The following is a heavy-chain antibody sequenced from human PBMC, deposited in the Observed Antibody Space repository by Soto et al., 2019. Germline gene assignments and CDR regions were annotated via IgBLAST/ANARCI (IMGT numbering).Heavy chain of an antibody. J-gene: IGHJ3*01. Sequence: GGSLRLSCAASGFAFSTYEMDWVRQAPGKGLEWVAHITSSGATMYADSVRGRFTISRDNADNSLYLQMNSLRPEDTAVYYCTKEKYVMYSGYAALVTWGRGTMVTVSS. D-gene: IGHD5-12*01. CDR3: TKEKYVMYSGYAALVT. CDR1: GFAFSTYE. V-gene: IGHV3-48*03. CDR2: ITSSGAT.